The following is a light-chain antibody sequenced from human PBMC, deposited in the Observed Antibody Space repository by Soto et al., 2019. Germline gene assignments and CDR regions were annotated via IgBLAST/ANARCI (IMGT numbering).Light chain of an antibody. CDR3: AAWDDSLNGPSYV. CDR2: SNN. Sequence: QSVLTQPPSASGTPGQRVTISCSGSSANIGSNTVNWYQQLPGTAPKLLIYSNNQRPSGVPDRFSGSKSGTSASLAISGLQSEDEADYYCAAWDDSLNGPSYVFXTGTKLTVL. V-gene: IGLV1-44*01. J-gene: IGLJ1*01. CDR1: SANIGSNT.